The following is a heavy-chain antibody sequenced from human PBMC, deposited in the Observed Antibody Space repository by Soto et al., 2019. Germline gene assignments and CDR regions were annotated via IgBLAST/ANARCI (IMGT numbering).Heavy chain of an antibody. CDR3: AGSTSHYWYYMDV. D-gene: IGHD2-2*03. CDR1: WDSVSSNNAA. J-gene: IGHJ6*03. V-gene: IGHV6-1*01. CDR2: TYYRSRWYN. Sequence: PSQTLSLTCAISWDSVSSNNAAWNWTRQSPSRGLEWLGRTYYRSRWYNDYAVSVKSRITVNPDTSKNQFSLQLTSVTPEDTAVYYCAGSTSHYWYYMDVWGKGTKVTVSS.